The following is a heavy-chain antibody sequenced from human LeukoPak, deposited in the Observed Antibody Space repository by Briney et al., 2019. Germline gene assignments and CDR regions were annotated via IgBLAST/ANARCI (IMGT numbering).Heavy chain of an antibody. CDR1: GFTFSSYA. CDR3: DKQDLSASGSSDY. J-gene: IGHJ4*02. Sequence: GGSLRLSCAASGFTFSSYAMNWVRQAPGKGLEWVSGISGSGGTTYYADSVKGRFTISRDNSKNTLYLQMNSLRVEDTAVYYCDKQDLSASGSSDYWGQGTLVTVSS. V-gene: IGHV3-23*01. CDR2: ISGSGGTT. D-gene: IGHD3-10*01.